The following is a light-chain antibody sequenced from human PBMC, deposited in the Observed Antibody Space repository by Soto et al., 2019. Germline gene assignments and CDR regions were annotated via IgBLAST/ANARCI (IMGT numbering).Light chain of an antibody. CDR1: QSVSSN. CDR2: GAS. V-gene: IGKV3-15*01. Sequence: EIVVTPSPCALSLSPVGRATLSCRASQSVSSNLVWYQQKSVQATRVLIYGASTRATCIPARFSGSGSGTEFTLTISSLQPDDIATYYCQQGHRYLTFGQGTKVDIK. CDR3: QQGHRYLT. J-gene: IGKJ1*01.